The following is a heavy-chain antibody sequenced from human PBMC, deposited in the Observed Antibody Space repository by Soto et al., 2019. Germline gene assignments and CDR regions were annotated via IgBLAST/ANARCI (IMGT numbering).Heavy chain of an antibody. J-gene: IGHJ4*02. CDR3: ARSHYDFWSGHHPFDY. D-gene: IGHD3-3*01. Sequence: SETLSLTCTVSGGSISSGDYYWSWIRQPPGKGLEWIGYIYYSGSTYYNPSLKSRVTISVDTSKNQFSLKLSSVTAADTAVYYCARSHYDFWSGHHPFDYWGQGTLVTVSS. V-gene: IGHV4-30-4*01. CDR1: GGSISSGDYY. CDR2: IYYSGST.